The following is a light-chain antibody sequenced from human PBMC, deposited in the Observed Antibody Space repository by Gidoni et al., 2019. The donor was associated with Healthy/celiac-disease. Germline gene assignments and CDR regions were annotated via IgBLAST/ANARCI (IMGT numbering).Light chain of an antibody. V-gene: IGKV4-1*01. CDR3: QPYYRTPQT. Sequence: DIGRTQSPDSLAVSLGERATINGKSSQSVLYSSNNKNYLAWYPQKPGQPPKLLIYWASTRESGVPARFSGSGSGTAFTLTISSLQAEDLAVYSCQPYYRTPQTFGQGTKVEIK. J-gene: IGKJ1*01. CDR2: WAS. CDR1: QSVLYSSNNKNY.